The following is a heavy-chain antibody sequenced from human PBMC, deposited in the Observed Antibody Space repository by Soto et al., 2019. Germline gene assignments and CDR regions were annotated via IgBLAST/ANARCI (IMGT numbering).Heavy chain of an antibody. D-gene: IGHD3-10*01. Sequence: EVQLLESGGGLVQPGGSLRLSCAASGFTFSSHAMNWVRQAPGKGLEWVSGISGSGGSTYYADSVKGRFTISRDNSKNTLYLQMNSLRAEDTAVYYCAKDRFGEYFYYGMDVWGQGTTVTVSS. CDR2: ISGSGGST. CDR1: GFTFSSHA. J-gene: IGHJ6*02. V-gene: IGHV3-23*01. CDR3: AKDRFGEYFYYGMDV.